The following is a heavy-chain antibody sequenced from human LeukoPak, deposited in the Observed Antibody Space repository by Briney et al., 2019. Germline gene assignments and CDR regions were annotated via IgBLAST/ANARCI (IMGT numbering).Heavy chain of an antibody. Sequence: GASVKVSCTTSGYTFTSYDINWVRQATGQGLEWMGWMNPNSGNTGYAQKFQGRVTMTRNTSISTAYMELSSLRSEDTAVYYCARDQGIAVAGSGYWGQGTLVTVSS. CDR3: ARDQGIAVAGSGY. CDR1: GYTFTSYD. J-gene: IGHJ4*02. D-gene: IGHD6-19*01. V-gene: IGHV1-8*01. CDR2: MNPNSGNT.